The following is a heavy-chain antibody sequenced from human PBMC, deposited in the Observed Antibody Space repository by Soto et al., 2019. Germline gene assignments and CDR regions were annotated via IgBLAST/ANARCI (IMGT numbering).Heavy chain of an antibody. CDR1: GLSFSDYW. CDR2: INSDGRVS. Sequence: GGSMGLSCAASGLSFSDYWMSWVRKAPGRGLVWVSRINSDGRVSNDAGSVKGRFSTSRDNAKNTLYLQMNSLTPADTAVYFCARGPRYSAIDVWGQGTTVTVAS. J-gene: IGHJ6*02. CDR3: ARGPRYSAIDV. V-gene: IGHV3-74*01.